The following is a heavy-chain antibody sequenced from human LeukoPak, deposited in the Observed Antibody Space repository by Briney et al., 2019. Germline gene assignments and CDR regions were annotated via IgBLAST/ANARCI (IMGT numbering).Heavy chain of an antibody. CDR3: AGPAGTYWYFDL. J-gene: IGHJ2*01. D-gene: IGHD1-26*01. CDR2: IYCSGNS. Sequence: PSQTLSLTCTVSGGSISSGCDYWGWIPQPPGKGLEWIGSIYCSGNSYYNPSLKSRVTMSVDTSKNQFSLKVSSVAAADTAVYYCAGPAGTYWYFDLWGRGTLVTVSS. V-gene: IGHV4-39*07. CDR1: GGSISSGCDY.